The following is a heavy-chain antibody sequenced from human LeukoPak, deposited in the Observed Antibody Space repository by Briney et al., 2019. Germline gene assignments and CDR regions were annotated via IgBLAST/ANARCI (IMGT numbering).Heavy chain of an antibody. CDR3: TRELGGLLL. Sequence: PGGSLRLSCAASGFTFSNTWMSWFRQAPGKGLEWVGFIRSKAYGGTTEYAASVKGRFTISRDDSKSIAYLQMNSLKTEDTAVYYCTRELGGLLLWGQGTLVTVSS. J-gene: IGHJ4*02. V-gene: IGHV3-49*03. CDR1: GFTFSNTW. D-gene: IGHD3-10*01. CDR2: IRSKAYGGTT.